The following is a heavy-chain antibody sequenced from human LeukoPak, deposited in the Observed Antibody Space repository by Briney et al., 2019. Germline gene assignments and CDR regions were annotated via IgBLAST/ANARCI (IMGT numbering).Heavy chain of an antibody. V-gene: IGHV4-59*01. D-gene: IGHD3-10*01. CDR3: ARGTMVRGVIRPNYYYMDA. CDR2: IYYSGST. Sequence: SETLSLTCTVSGGSISSYYWSWIRQPPGKGLEWIGYIYYSGSTNYNPSLKSRVTISVDTSKNQFSLKLSSVTAADTAGYYCARGTMVRGVIRPNYYYMDAWGKGTTVTVSS. CDR1: GGSISSYY. J-gene: IGHJ6*03.